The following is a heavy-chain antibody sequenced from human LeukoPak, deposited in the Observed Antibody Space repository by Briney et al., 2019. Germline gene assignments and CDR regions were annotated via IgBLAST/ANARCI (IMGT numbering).Heavy chain of an antibody. CDR3: AKYYYDRSVGPFDY. V-gene: IGHV5-51*01. D-gene: IGHD3-22*01. CDR1: GYSFREYW. Sequence: GESLKISCKGSGYSFREYWSGWVRQMRGNGLEWMGIIYPDDSDIRYSPSFQGQVTISADKSINTAYLQWSSLKASDTAMYYCAKYYYDRSVGPFDYWGQGTLVTVSS. J-gene: IGHJ4*02. CDR2: IYPDDSDI.